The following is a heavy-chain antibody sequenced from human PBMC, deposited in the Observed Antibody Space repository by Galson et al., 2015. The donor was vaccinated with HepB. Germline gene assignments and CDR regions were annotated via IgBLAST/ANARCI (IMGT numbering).Heavy chain of an antibody. CDR2: IDWDDDK. V-gene: IGHV2-70*11. CDR1: GFSLSTSGMC. D-gene: IGHD3-10*01. Sequence: PALVKPTQTLTLTCTFSGFSLSTSGMCVSWIRQPPGKALEWLARIDWDDDKYYSTSLKTRLTISKDTSKNQVVLTMTNMDPVDTATYYCARSEVRYYYGSGSYSTRKYYYYYYMDVWGKGTTVTVSS. J-gene: IGHJ6*03. CDR3: ARSEVRYYYGSGSYSTRKYYYYYYMDV.